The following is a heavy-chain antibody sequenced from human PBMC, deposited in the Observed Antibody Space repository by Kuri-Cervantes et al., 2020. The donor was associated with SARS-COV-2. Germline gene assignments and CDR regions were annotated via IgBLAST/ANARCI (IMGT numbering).Heavy chain of an antibody. J-gene: IGHJ4*02. D-gene: IGHD6-19*01. Sequence: ETLSLTCAASGFTLSSYWMHWVRQAPGKGLVWVSRINSDGSSTSYADSVKGRFTISRDNAKNTLYLQMNSLRAEDTAVYYCARSSGWYDYWGQGTLVTVSS. CDR1: GFTLSSYW. V-gene: IGHV3-74*01. CDR3: ARSSGWYDY. CDR2: INSDGSST.